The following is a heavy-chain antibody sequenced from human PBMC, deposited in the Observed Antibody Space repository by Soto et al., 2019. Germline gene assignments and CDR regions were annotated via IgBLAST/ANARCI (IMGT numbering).Heavy chain of an antibody. CDR3: ARDEVRGITAYYYYNGMDV. D-gene: IGHD3-10*01. Sequence: VGSLTLSCAASEFNFSDYYLSWIRPSPGKGLKSTSFISSSSYIIYYADSVKGRFTISRDHVKNSLYLQMNSLIAEDTAVYYCARDEVRGITAYYYYNGMDVWGQGTTVTVA. J-gene: IGHJ6*02. CDR2: ISSSSYII. CDR1: EFNFSDYY. V-gene: IGHV3-11*01.